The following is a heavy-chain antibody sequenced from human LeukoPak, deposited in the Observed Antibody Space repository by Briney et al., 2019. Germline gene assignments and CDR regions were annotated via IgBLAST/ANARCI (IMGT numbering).Heavy chain of an antibody. CDR1: GDSITGYY. Sequence: SETLSLTCTVSGDSITGYYWGWIRQPPGKGLEWIGNIYYTGNTYYNASLKSRVTISVDTSKNQFSLKLSSVTAADTAVYYCAYNLGLRYFDWLLYQPYYFDYWGQGTLVTVSS. V-gene: IGHV4-39*07. CDR3: AYNLGLRYFDWLLYQPYYFDY. CDR2: IYYTGNT. D-gene: IGHD3-9*01. J-gene: IGHJ4*02.